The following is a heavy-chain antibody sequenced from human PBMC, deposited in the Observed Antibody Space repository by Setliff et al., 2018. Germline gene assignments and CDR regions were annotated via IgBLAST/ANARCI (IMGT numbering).Heavy chain of an antibody. Sequence: GGSLRLSCAASGFDFKTHWMDWARQAPGKGLEWVANIKEDGSQRNYVDAVRGRFTISRDNAKNSLYLQMNSLRAEDTAVYYCAREMATMLGSLYYYYYGMDVWGQGTTVTVS. CDR3: AREMATMLGSLYYYYYGMDV. CDR1: GFDFKTHW. CDR2: IKEDGSQR. D-gene: IGHD3-10*02. V-gene: IGHV3-7*01. J-gene: IGHJ6*02.